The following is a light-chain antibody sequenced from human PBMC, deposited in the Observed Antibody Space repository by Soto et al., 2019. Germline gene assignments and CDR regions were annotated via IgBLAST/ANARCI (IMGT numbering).Light chain of an antibody. CDR3: QQYCSSPPWA. V-gene: IGKV3-20*01. CDR1: QSVSSSY. Sequence: TLSLSPGERATLSCRASQSVSSSYLAWYQQKPGQAPRLLIYGASSRATGIPDRFSGSGSGTDFTLTISRLEPEDFALYYCQQYCSSPPWAFGQGTKVDIK. CDR2: GAS. J-gene: IGKJ1*01.